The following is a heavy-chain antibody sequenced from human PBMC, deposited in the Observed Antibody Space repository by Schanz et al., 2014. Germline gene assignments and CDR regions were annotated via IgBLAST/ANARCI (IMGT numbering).Heavy chain of an antibody. CDR2: ISPSSSYI. D-gene: IGHD1-1*01. CDR1: GFVFRTFA. J-gene: IGHJ4*02. CDR3: ARDSAGTTFGGLDS. V-gene: IGHV3-21*01. Sequence: EVQLLESGGTVVQPGGSLRVSCAASGFVFRTFAMYWVRQAPGKGLEWVSSISPSSSYIYYADSVKGRFTISRDNAKNSLYLQMNSLRAEDTAVYYCARDSAGTTFGGLDSWGQGTLVTVSS.